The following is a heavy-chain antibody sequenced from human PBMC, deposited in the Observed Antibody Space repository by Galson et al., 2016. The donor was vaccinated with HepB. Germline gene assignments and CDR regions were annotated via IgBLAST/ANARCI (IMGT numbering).Heavy chain of an antibody. CDR2: LNWNGDTT. J-gene: IGHJ4*02. CDR1: GFTFDDYG. CDR3: ARDLAVADGFDY. D-gene: IGHD6-13*01. Sequence: SLRLSCAASGFTFDDYGMSWVRQTPGKGLEWVSGLNWNGDTTGYADSVKGRFTISRDNAKNSLFLQMDSLRAEDTALYYCARDLAVADGFDYWGQGTLVIVSS. V-gene: IGHV3-20*04.